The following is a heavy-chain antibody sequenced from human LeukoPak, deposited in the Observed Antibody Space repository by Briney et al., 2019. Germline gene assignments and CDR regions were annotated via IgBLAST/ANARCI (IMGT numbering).Heavy chain of an antibody. J-gene: IGHJ4*02. Sequence: GGSLRLSCAASGFSFSSFSMNWVRQAPGKGLEWVSYISGGSSFTYYVDSVKGRFTISRDNAKNSLYLQMNSLRAEDTAVYYCATPFAGSGSYYNEVDYWGQGTLVTVSS. CDR2: ISGGSSFT. CDR3: ATPFAGSGSYYNEVDY. D-gene: IGHD3-10*01. CDR1: GFSFSSFS. V-gene: IGHV3-21*04.